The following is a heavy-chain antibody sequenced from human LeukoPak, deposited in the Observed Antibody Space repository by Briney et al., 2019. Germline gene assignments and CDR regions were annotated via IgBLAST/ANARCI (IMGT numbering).Heavy chain of an antibody. CDR2: ISGSSSYI. D-gene: IGHD3-22*01. CDR3: ARDGGYYYDSSGYSNYFDY. V-gene: IGHV3-21*01. J-gene: IGHJ4*02. Sequence: GGSLRLSCAASGFTFSNYPMNWVRQAPGEGLEWVSSISGSSSYIYYADSVKGRFTISRDNAKNSLFLQVNSLRAEDTAVYYCARDGGYYYDSSGYSNYFDYWGRGALVTVSS. CDR1: GFTFSNYP.